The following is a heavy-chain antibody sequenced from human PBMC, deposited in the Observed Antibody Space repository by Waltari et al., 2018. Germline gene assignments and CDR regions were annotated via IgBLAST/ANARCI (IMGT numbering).Heavy chain of an antibody. CDR3: AREGSYYHLDF. V-gene: IGHV3-64*07. Sequence: EVQLVESGGGLVQPGGSLRLSCAGTGFTFRTYSMKWVRQAPGKGLEHVSAINSNGDSTDYADSVKGRFTISRDNSKNTLYLQMGSLTGEDMAVYYCAREGSYYHLDFWGQGTLVTVSS. CDR2: INSNGDST. D-gene: IGHD1-26*01. J-gene: IGHJ4*02. CDR1: GFTFRTYS.